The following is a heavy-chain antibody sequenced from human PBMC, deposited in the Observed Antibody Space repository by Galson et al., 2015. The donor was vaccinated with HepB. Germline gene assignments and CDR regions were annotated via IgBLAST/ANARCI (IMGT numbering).Heavy chain of an antibody. CDR3: ARGCSSTSCYADY. V-gene: IGHV3-11*01. CDR2: ISSSGSTI. D-gene: IGHD2-2*01. CDR1: GFTFSDYY. Sequence: SLRLSCAASGFTFSDYYMSWIRQAPGKGLEWVSYISSSGSTIYYADSVKGRFTISRDNAKNSLYLQMNSLRAEDTAVYYCARGCSSTSCYADYWGQGTLVTVSS. J-gene: IGHJ4*02.